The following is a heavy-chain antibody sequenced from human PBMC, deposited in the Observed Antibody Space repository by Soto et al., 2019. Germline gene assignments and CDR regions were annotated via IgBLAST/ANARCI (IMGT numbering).Heavy chain of an antibody. CDR1: GGSISSYY. V-gene: IGHV4-59*01. CDR2: IYDSGST. D-gene: IGHD2-15*01. Sequence: QVQLQESGPGLVKPSETLSLTCTVSGGSISSYYWSWIRQPPGKGLEWIGYIYDSGSTNYNPSLRSRVTISVDTSKNQFSLRMTSVTAAETAVYYCAAAPRYWGQGTLVTVSS. CDR3: AAAPRY. J-gene: IGHJ4*02.